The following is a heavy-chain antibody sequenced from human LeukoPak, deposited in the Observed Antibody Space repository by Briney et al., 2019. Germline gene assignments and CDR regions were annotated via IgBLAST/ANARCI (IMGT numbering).Heavy chain of an antibody. D-gene: IGHD2-2*01. Sequence: SETLSLTCTVSGGSISSSSYYWGWIRQPPGKGLEWIVEINHSGSTNYNPSLKSRVTISVDTSKNQFSLKLSSVTAADTAVYYCARGAIVVVPAAAYYFDYWGQGTLVTVSS. CDR1: GGSISSSSYY. CDR3: ARGAIVVVPAAAYYFDY. J-gene: IGHJ4*02. V-gene: IGHV4-39*07. CDR2: INHSGST.